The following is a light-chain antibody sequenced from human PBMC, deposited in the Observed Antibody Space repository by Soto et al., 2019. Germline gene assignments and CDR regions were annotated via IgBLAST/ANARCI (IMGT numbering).Light chain of an antibody. J-gene: IGKJ1*01. CDR1: RSLLFSDGNTY. Sequence: DVVMTQSPLSLPVTLGQPASISCRSSRSLLFSDGNTYLNLFHQRPGQSPRRLIYMVSNRDSGVPDRFRGSAASTDFTLKISRVEAEDVGVYYCLQATHLPVTFGQGTKVEIK. CDR3: LQATHLPVT. V-gene: IGKV2-30*01. CDR2: MVS.